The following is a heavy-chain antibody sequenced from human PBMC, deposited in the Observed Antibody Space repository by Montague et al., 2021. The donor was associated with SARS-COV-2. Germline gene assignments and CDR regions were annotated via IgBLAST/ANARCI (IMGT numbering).Heavy chain of an antibody. CDR3: ARADILTGYHYWYFDL. J-gene: IGHJ2*01. D-gene: IGHD3-9*01. Sequence: SLRLSCAASGFTFSDYYMSWIRQAPGKGLEWVSYISSSSSYTNYADSVKGRFTISRGNAKNSLYLQMNSLRAEDTAVYYCARADILTGYHYWYFDLWGRGTLVTVSS. V-gene: IGHV3-11*05. CDR2: ISSSSSYT. CDR1: GFTFSDYY.